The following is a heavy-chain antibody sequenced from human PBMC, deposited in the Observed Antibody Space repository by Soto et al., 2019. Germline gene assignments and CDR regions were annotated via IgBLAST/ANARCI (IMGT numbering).Heavy chain of an antibody. CDR3: AREVSGWYIDY. CDR1: GFTFSSYA. CDR2: ISYDGINK. J-gene: IGHJ4*02. D-gene: IGHD6-19*01. V-gene: IGHV3-30-3*01. Sequence: QVQLVESGGGVVQPGRSLRLSCAASGFTFSSYAMHWVRQAPGKGLDWVTVISYDGINKYYADSVKGRFTISRDNSKNTLYLQMNSLRAEDTAVYYCAREVSGWYIDYWGQGTLVTVSS.